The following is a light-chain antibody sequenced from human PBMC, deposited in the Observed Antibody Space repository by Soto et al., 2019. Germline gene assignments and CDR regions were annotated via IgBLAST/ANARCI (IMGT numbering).Light chain of an antibody. CDR3: QQNNKWPPVT. Sequence: EVVMTQSPAPVSVSPGEGVTLSCRASQTISNDLAWYQQKPGQAPRLLIYGASTRATGVPARFSGGGSGTEFTLTISSLQSEDFAFYYCQQNNKWPPVTFGGGTKVEIK. V-gene: IGKV3-15*01. CDR1: QTISND. J-gene: IGKJ4*01. CDR2: GAS.